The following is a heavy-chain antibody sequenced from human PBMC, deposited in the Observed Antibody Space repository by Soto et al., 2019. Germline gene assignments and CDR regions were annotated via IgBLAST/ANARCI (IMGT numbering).Heavy chain of an antibody. CDR3: ARGSRSSRYYYYYYMDV. CDR2: INHSGST. CDR1: GGSFSGYY. V-gene: IGHV4-34*01. J-gene: IGHJ6*03. Sequence: ASETLSLTCAVYGGSFSGYYWSWIRQPPGKGLEWIGEINHSGSTNYNPSLKSRVTISVDTSKNQFSLKLSSVTAADTAVYYCARGSRSSRYYYYYYMDVWGKGTTVTVSS.